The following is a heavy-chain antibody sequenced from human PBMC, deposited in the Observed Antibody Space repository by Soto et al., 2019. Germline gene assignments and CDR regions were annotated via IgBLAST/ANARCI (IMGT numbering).Heavy chain of an antibody. CDR1: GFTFSSYW. CDR3: AREGLDTAGFFDV. CDR2: IEGDGSST. J-gene: IGHJ3*01. V-gene: IGHV3-74*01. D-gene: IGHD6-13*01. Sequence: GGSLRLSCAASGFTFSSYWMHWVRQAPGKGLEWVSRIEGDGSSTTSADSVKGRFTVSRDDARNTLYLEMSSLRADDTAIYYCAREGLDTAGFFDVWGQGTMVTVSS.